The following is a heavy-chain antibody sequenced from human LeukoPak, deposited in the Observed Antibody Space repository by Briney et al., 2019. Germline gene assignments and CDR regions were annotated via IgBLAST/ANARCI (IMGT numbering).Heavy chain of an antibody. J-gene: IGHJ4*02. CDR2: IYHSGIT. CDR1: GYSISTGYY. CDR3: TRFSTASSRPAYY. D-gene: IGHD2-21*01. Sequence: SETLSLTCAVSGYSISTGYYWGWIRQSPGKGLEWIGNIYHSGITHYNPSLQGRVTLSVDTSKNQISLNLNSVTAADTAVYYCTRFSTASSRPAYYWGQGTLVVVSS. V-gene: IGHV4-38-2*01.